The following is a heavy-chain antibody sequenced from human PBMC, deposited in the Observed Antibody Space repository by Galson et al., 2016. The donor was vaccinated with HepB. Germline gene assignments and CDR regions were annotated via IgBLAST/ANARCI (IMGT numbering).Heavy chain of an antibody. J-gene: IGHJ6*02. Sequence: SVKVSCKASGYTFTSYDINWVRQATGQGLEWMGWISPNSGETEYGRNFQGRVTMTRNTSTGTAYMELSSLRSEDTAVYYCARPGRHRAVGGNYDMDVWGQGTLVTVSS. CDR3: ARPGRHRAVGGNYDMDV. CDR2: ISPNSGET. CDR1: GYTFTSYD. D-gene: IGHD6-19*01. V-gene: IGHV1-8*01.